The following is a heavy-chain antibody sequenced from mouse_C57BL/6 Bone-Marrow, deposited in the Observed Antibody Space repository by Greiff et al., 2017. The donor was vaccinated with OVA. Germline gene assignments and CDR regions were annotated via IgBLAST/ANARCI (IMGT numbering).Heavy chain of an antibody. CDR3: ARLWGLLYYFDY. CDR1: GFTFSSYA. J-gene: IGHJ2*01. V-gene: IGHV5-4*03. CDR2: ISDGGSYT. Sequence: EVMLVESGGGLVKPGGSLKLSCAASGFTFSSYAMSWVRQTPEKRLEWVATISDGGSYTYYPDNVKGRFTISRDNAKNNLFLQMTSLRSEDTAMYYCARLWGLLYYFDYWGQGTTLTVSS. D-gene: IGHD1-1*02.